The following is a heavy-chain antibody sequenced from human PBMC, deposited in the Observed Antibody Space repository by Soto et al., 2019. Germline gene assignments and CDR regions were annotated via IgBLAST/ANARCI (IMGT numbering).Heavy chain of an antibody. CDR3: ARGEYCSGGSCYFNWFDP. V-gene: IGHV4-4*02. J-gene: IGHJ5*02. D-gene: IGHD2-15*01. CDR2: IYHSGST. Sequence: SETLSLTCAVSGGSVSSSNWWSWVRQPPGKGLEWIGEIYHSGSTNYNPSLKSRVTISVDKSKNQFSLKLSSVTAADTAVYYCARGEYCSGGSCYFNWFDPWGQGTLVTV. CDR1: GGSVSSSNW.